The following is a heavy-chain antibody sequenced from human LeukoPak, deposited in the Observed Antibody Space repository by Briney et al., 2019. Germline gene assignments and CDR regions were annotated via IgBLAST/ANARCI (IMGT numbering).Heavy chain of an antibody. D-gene: IGHD6-13*01. CDR3: ARAWRIAAPNDAFDI. CDR2: IIPILGIA. CDR1: GCTFSSYA. V-gene: IGHV1-69*04. Sequence: SVKVSCTASGCTFSSYAISWVRQAPGQGLEWMGRIIPILGIANYAQKFQGRVTITADKSTSTAYMELSSLRSEDTAVYYCARAWRIAAPNDAFDIWGQGTMVTVSS. J-gene: IGHJ3*02.